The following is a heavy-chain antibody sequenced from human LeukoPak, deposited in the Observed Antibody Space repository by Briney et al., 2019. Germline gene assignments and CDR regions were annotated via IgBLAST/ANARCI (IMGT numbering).Heavy chain of an antibody. CDR3: ARVRGSWFDP. J-gene: IGHJ5*02. V-gene: IGHV1-18*01. D-gene: IGHD3-10*01. CDR2: ISAYNGNT. Sequence: ASVKVSCKASGYTFTSYDINWVRQATGQGLEWMGWISAYNGNTNYAQKLQGRVTMTTDTSTSTAYMELRSLRSDDTAVYYCARVRGSWFDPWGQGTLVTVSS. CDR1: GYTFTSYD.